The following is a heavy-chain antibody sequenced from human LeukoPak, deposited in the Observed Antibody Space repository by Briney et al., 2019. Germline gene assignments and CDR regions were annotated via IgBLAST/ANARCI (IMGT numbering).Heavy chain of an antibody. V-gene: IGHV3-9*03. CDR3: AKGLGGSSWFSFDY. J-gene: IGHJ4*02. CDR2: ISCNSRSI. CDR1: GFTFYDYA. Sequence: PGGSLRLSCAVSGFTFYDYAMHWVRQAPGKGLEGGSCISCNSRSIGYADSVKGRFTISRDNAKNSLYLQMNSLRAEDMPLYYCAKGLGGSSWFSFDYWGQGTLVTVSS. D-gene: IGHD6-13*01.